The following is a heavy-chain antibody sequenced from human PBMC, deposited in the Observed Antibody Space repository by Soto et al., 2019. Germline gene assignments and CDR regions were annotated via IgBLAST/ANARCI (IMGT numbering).Heavy chain of an antibody. CDR1: GFTFTSYT. J-gene: IGHJ4*02. D-gene: IGHD6-13*01. Sequence: GSLRLSCAASGFTFTSYTMNWVRQAPGKGLEWVSSISSSSDYIYYADSMKGRVTISRDNAKNSLFLDMNSLTGEDTAVYYCARARVYATGPLDFWGQGTLVTVSS. CDR3: ARARVYATGPLDF. V-gene: IGHV3-21*06. CDR2: ISSSSDYI.